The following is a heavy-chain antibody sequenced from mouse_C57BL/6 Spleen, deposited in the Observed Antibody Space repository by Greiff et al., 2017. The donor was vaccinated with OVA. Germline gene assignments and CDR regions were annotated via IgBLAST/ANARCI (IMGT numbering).Heavy chain of an antibody. Sequence: EVKVVESGGGLVQPGGSLSLSCAASGFTFTDYYMSWVRQPPGKALEWLGFIRNKANGYTTEYSASVKGRFTISRDNSQSILYLQMNALRAEDSATYYCARTYYYGSSLWYFDVWGTGTTVTVSS. J-gene: IGHJ1*03. CDR1: GFTFTDYY. D-gene: IGHD1-1*01. CDR3: ARTYYYGSSLWYFDV. V-gene: IGHV7-3*01. CDR2: IRNKANGYTT.